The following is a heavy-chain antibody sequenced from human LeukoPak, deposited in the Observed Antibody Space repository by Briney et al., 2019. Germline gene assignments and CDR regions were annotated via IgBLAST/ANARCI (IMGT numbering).Heavy chain of an antibody. CDR2: IFYNGNT. CDR1: GGSINSGSYY. J-gene: IGHJ4*02. Sequence: PSETLSLTCTVSGGSINSGSYYWGWIRQPPGKELEWIGSIFYNGNTYYSPSLTSRVTISIDTSKNQFSLKLSSVTAADTAVYYCAREGPGELRGNFDYWGQGTLVTVSS. CDR3: AREGPGELRGNFDY. D-gene: IGHD1-26*01. V-gene: IGHV4-39*02.